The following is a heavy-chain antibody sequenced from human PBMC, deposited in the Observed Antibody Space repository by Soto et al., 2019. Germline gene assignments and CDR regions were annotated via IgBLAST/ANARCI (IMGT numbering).Heavy chain of an antibody. CDR3: AVPFYDILTGPFDY. CDR2: ISGSGGST. CDR1: GFTFSSYA. Sequence: PGGCLRLSCAASGFTFSSYAMSWVRQAPGKGLEWVSAISGSGGSTYYADSVKGRFTISRDNSKNTLYLQMNSLRAEDTAVYYCAVPFYDILTGPFDYWGQGTLVTVSS. D-gene: IGHD3-9*01. V-gene: IGHV3-23*01. J-gene: IGHJ4*02.